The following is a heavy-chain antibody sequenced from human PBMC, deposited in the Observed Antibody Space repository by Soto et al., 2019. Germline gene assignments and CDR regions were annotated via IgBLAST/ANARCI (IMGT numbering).Heavy chain of an antibody. Sequence: GGSLRLSCTASGFTFSSYAMTWVRKAPGKGLEWVSAISGSGSNTYYADSVKGRFTISRDNSKNTLFLQMNSLRAEDTALYYCAKEDLTVVVVATFDYWCQGARFTVSS. CDR1: GFTFSSYA. CDR3: AKEDLTVVVVATFDY. J-gene: IGHJ4*02. V-gene: IGHV3-23*01. CDR2: ISGSGSNT. D-gene: IGHD2-15*01.